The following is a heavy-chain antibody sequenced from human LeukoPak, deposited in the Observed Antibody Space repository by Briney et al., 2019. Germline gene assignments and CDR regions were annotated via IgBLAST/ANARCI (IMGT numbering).Heavy chain of an antibody. CDR1: GFTFSSYA. CDR2: ISGSGGAT. Sequence: PGGSLRLSCAASGFTFSSYAMSWVRQAPGKGLEWVSTISGSGGATYYADSVRGLFTISRDNSKNTPYLQMNSLRAEDTAVYYCAKLVTVLPDYWGQGTLVTVSS. D-gene: IGHD2/OR15-2a*01. V-gene: IGHV3-23*01. CDR3: AKLVTVLPDY. J-gene: IGHJ4*02.